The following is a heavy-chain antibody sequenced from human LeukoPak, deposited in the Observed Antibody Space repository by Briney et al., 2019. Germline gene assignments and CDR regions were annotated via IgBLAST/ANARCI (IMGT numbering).Heavy chain of an antibody. CDR1: GGTFSSYA. CDR2: ISGSGGST. V-gene: IGHV3-23*01. CDR3: AKDLRYCSSTSCCTKGFDY. Sequence: SCKASGGTFSSYAISWVRQAPGKGLEWVSAISGSGGSTYYADSVKGRFTISRDNSKNTLYLQMNSMRAEDTAVYYCAKDLRYCSSTSCCTKGFDYWGQGTLVTVSS. J-gene: IGHJ4*02. D-gene: IGHD2-2*01.